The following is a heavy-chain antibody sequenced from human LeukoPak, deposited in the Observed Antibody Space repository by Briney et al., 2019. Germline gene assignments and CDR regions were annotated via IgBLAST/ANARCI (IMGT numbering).Heavy chain of an antibody. V-gene: IGHV3-23*01. CDR2: ISGSGGST. CDR1: GFTFSSYA. CDR3: AKPPAYYYGSGSYFDY. D-gene: IGHD3-10*01. Sequence: GSLRLSCAASGFTFSSYAMTWVRQAPGKGLEWVSAISGSGGSTYYADSVKGWFTISRDNSKNTLYLQMNSLRAEDTAVYYCAKPPAYYYGSGSYFDYWGQGTLVTVSS. J-gene: IGHJ4*02.